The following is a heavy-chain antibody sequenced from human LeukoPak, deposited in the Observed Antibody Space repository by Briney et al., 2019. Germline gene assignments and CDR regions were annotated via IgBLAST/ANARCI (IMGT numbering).Heavy chain of an antibody. D-gene: IGHD5/OR15-5a*01. CDR1: GFTFSNYA. Sequence: GGSLRLSCAASGFTFSNYAMSWVRQAPGKGLEWVSSISSSSSYIYYADSVKGRFTISRDNAKNSLYLQMNSLRAEDTAVYYCARGDLSRFDPWGQGTLVTVSS. CDR3: ARGDLSRFDP. J-gene: IGHJ5*02. CDR2: ISSSSSYI. V-gene: IGHV3-21*01.